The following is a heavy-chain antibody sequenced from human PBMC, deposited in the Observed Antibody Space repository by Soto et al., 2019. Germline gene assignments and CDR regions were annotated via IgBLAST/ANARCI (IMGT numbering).Heavy chain of an antibody. D-gene: IGHD6-13*01. Sequence: ASVKVSCKASGYTFTSYYMHCVRQAPGQGLEWMGIINPSGGSTSYAQKFQGRVTMTRDTSTSTVYMELSSLRSEDTAVYYCARDFTGYSSSWRYFDYWGQGTLVTVSS. V-gene: IGHV1-46*01. J-gene: IGHJ4*02. CDR1: GYTFTSYY. CDR3: ARDFTGYSSSWRYFDY. CDR2: INPSGGST.